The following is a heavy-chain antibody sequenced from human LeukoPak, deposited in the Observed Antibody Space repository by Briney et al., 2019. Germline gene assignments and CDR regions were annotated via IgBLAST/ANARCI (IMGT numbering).Heavy chain of an antibody. D-gene: IGHD3-22*01. Sequence: GGSLRLSCAASGFTFSSYWMSWVRQAPGKGLEWVANIKQDGSEKYYVHSVKGRFTISRHNAKNSLYLQMNSLRAEDTAVYYCARSSSGYYHLDYWGQGTLVTVSS. V-gene: IGHV3-7*01. J-gene: IGHJ4*02. CDR3: ARSSSGYYHLDY. CDR2: IKQDGSEK. CDR1: GFTFSSYW.